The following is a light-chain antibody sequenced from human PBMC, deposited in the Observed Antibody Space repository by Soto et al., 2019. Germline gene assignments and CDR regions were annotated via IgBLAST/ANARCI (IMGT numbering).Light chain of an antibody. CDR3: LQDYNFPLS. CDR1: QGIGND. V-gene: IGKV1-6*01. CDR2: AAS. Sequence: AIQMTQSPSSLSASVGDRVTITCRASQGIGNDLAWYPQRPGKAPKLLIYAASSLQSGVPSRFSGSGSGTDFTLTISSLQPGDFATYYCLQDYNFPLSFGGGTKVEIK. J-gene: IGKJ4*01.